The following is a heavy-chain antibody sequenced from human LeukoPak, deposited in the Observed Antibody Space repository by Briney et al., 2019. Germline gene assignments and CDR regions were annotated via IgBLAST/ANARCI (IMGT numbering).Heavy chain of an antibody. V-gene: IGHV4-59*08. D-gene: IGHD6-13*01. Sequence: PSETLSLTCTVSGGSISSYYWSWIRQPPGKGLEWIGYIYYSGSTNYNPSLKSRVTISVDTSKNQFSLKLSSVTAADTAVYYCARGGSSRYAEYFQHWGQGTLVTVSS. CDR1: GGSISSYY. CDR2: IYYSGST. CDR3: ARGGSSRYAEYFQH. J-gene: IGHJ1*01.